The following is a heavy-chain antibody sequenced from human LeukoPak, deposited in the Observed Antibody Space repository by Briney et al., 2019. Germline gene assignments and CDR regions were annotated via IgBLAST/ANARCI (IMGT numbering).Heavy chain of an antibody. CDR1: GYTFTSYD. J-gene: IGHJ6*03. D-gene: IGHD3-10*01. CDR2: MNPNSGNT. CDR3: ARGMVRGVILYYYYYMDV. Sequence: ASVKVSCKASGYTFTSYDINWVRQATGQGLEWMGWMNPNSGNTGYAQKFQGRVTMTRNTSISTAYMELSSLRSEDTAVYYCARGMVRGVILYYYYYMDVWGKGTTVTISS. V-gene: IGHV1-8*01.